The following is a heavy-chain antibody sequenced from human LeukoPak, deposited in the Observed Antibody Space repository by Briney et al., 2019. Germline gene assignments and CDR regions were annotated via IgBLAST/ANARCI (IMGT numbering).Heavy chain of an antibody. V-gene: IGHV4-34*01. Sequence: SETLSLTCAVYGGSFSGYYWSWIRQPPGKGLEWIGEINHSGSTNYNPSLKSRVTISVDRSKNQFSLKLSSVTAADTAAYYCARFEGYDILTGYSYYFDYWGQGTLVTVSS. J-gene: IGHJ4*02. CDR1: GGSFSGYY. D-gene: IGHD3-9*01. CDR3: ARFEGYDILTGYSYYFDY. CDR2: INHSGST.